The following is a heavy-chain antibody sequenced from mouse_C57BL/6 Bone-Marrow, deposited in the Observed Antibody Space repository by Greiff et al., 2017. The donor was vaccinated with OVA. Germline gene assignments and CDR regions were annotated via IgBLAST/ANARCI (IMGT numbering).Heavy chain of an antibody. J-gene: IGHJ1*03. V-gene: IGHV14-4*01. CDR3: TTAGTYWYFDV. CDR2: IDPENGDT. Sequence: VQLQQSGAELVRPGASVKLSCTASGFNIKDDYMHWVKQRPEQGLEWIGWIDPENGDTEYASKFQGKATITADTSSNTAYLQLSSLTSEDTAAYYCTTAGTYWYFDVWGTGTTVTVSS. CDR1: GFNIKDDY. D-gene: IGHD3-3*01.